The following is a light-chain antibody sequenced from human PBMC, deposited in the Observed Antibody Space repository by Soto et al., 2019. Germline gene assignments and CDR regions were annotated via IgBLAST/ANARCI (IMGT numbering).Light chain of an antibody. Sequence: EVVMTQSPATLSVSPGERATLSCSPSQTVSRNLAWYQQRPGQAPRLLIYDVFTRAAGIPARFSGSGSETEFTLTISSLQSEDFAVYYCQQYNNWPSWTFGQGTKVDI. V-gene: IGKV3-15*01. J-gene: IGKJ1*01. CDR3: QQYNNWPSWT. CDR1: QTVSRN. CDR2: DVF.